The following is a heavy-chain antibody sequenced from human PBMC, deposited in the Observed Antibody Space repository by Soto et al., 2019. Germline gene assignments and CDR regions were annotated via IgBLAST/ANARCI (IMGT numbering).Heavy chain of an antibody. CDR1: GYSFTSYW. D-gene: IGHD1-1*01. CDR3: AMTLGTGTPPYYYYYMDV. Sequence: EVQLVQSGAEVKKPGESLKISCKGSGYSFTSYWIGWVRQMPGKGLEWMGIIYPGDSDTRYSPSFQGQVTISADKSISTAYLQWSSLKASDTAMYYCAMTLGTGTPPYYYYYMDVWGKGTTVTVSS. V-gene: IGHV5-51*03. CDR2: IYPGDSDT. J-gene: IGHJ6*03.